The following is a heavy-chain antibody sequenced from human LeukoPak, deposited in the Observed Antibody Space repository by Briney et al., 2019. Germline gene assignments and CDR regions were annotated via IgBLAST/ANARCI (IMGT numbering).Heavy chain of an antibody. V-gene: IGHV3-30-3*01. CDR3: ARLIVVVPAAINNDAFDI. J-gene: IGHJ3*02. CDR2: ISYDGSNK. Sequence: HPGRSLRLSCAASGFTFSSYAMHWVRQAPGKGLEWVAVISYDGSNKYYADSVKGRFTISRDNSKNTLYLQMNSLRAEDTAVYYCARLIVVVPAAINNDAFDIWGQGTMVTVSS. CDR1: GFTFSSYA. D-gene: IGHD2-2*01.